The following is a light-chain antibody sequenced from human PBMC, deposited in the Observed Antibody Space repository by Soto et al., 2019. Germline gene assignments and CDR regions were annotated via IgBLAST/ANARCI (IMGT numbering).Light chain of an antibody. CDR1: SSNIGGNS. CDR2: DDD. J-gene: IGLJ1*01. CDR3: GSWDSSLSAYV. Sequence: QSVMTQPPSVSAAPGQTVTISCSGSSSNIGGNSVSWYQHLPGTAPKLLIYDDDKRPSGIPDRFSGSKSGTSATLGITGFQTGDEADYYCGSWDSSLSAYVFATGTKLTVL. V-gene: IGLV1-51*01.